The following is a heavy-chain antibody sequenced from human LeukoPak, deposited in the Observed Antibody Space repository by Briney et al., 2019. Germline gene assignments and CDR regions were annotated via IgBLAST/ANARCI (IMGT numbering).Heavy chain of an antibody. CDR2: IWYDGSNE. Sequence: GGSLRLSCAASGIIFRSYGMHWVRQAPGKGLEWVALIWYDGSNEDYADSVKGRFTISRDNAKNSLYLQMSSLRAEDTAVYYCARLPITTGIEYWGQGTLVSVSS. CDR1: GIIFRSYG. D-gene: IGHD1-1*01. V-gene: IGHV3-33*01. J-gene: IGHJ4*02. CDR3: ARLPITTGIEY.